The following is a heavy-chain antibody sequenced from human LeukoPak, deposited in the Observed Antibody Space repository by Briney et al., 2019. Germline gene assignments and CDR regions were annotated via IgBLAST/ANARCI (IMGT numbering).Heavy chain of an antibody. CDR1: DYSISSGYY. V-gene: IGHV4-38-2*02. CDR2: IYHSGTT. Sequence: PSETLSLTCTVSDYSISSGYYWGWIRQPPGKGLQWIGSIYHSGTTYYNQSLKSRVTISVDTSKSQFSLKLKSVTAADTAVYYCARVVGGYSSSWYEDYYYYMDVWGKGTTVTVSS. J-gene: IGHJ6*03. CDR3: ARVVGGYSSSWYEDYYYYMDV. D-gene: IGHD6-13*01.